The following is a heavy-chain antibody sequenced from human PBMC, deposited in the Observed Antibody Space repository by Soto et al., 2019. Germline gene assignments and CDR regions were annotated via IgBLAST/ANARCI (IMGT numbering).Heavy chain of an antibody. Sequence: EVQLLESGGGLVQPGGSLRLSCAASGFTFSSYAMSWVRQTPGNGLEWVSGISGSGGSTYFADSVKGGFTISRDNSKNTLYLQMNSLRAEDTAVYYCAKALGELWFGDLLPDFWGQGTLVTVSS. CDR3: AKALGELWFGDLLPDF. J-gene: IGHJ4*02. D-gene: IGHD3-10*01. CDR2: ISGSGGST. CDR1: GFTFSSYA. V-gene: IGHV3-23*01.